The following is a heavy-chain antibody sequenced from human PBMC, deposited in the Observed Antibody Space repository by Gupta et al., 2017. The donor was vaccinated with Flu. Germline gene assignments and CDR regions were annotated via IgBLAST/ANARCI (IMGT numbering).Heavy chain of an antibody. D-gene: IGHD3-10*01. Sequence: GFTFSDYYMSWIRQAPGKGLEWISYISNTGNTIYYADSVKGRFTISRDIAKNSLYLQMNSLRAEDTAVYYCARSRLRGLSYWGQGTLVTVSS. CDR1: GFTFSDYY. CDR2: ISNTGNTI. CDR3: ARSRLRGLSY. V-gene: IGHV3-11*01. J-gene: IGHJ4*02.